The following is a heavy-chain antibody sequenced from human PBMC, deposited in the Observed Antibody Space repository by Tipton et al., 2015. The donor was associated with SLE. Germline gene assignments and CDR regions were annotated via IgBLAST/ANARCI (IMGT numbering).Heavy chain of an antibody. Sequence: QSGPEVKKPGASVKVSCKASGYTFTGYYMHWVRQAPGQGLEWMGRINPNSGGTNYAQKFQGRVTMTRDTSISTAYMELSRLRSDDTAVYYCARGLRFLELPEAFDIWGQGTMVTVSS. CDR1: GYTFTGYY. J-gene: IGHJ3*02. CDR3: ARGLRFLELPEAFDI. CDR2: INPNSGGT. D-gene: IGHD3-3*01. V-gene: IGHV1-2*06.